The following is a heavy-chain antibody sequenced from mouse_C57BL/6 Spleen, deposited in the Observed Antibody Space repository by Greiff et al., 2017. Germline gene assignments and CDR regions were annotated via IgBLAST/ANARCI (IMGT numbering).Heavy chain of an antibody. J-gene: IGHJ3*01. Sequence: QVQLQQSGAELVRPGTSVKVSCKASGYAFTNYLIEWVKQRPGQGLEWIGVINPGSGGTNYNEKFKGKATLTADKSSSTAYMQLSSLTSEDSAVYFCAREEDDYRPFAYWGQGTLVTVSA. CDR3: AREEDDYRPFAY. CDR1: GYAFTNYL. D-gene: IGHD2-4*01. V-gene: IGHV1-54*01. CDR2: INPGSGGT.